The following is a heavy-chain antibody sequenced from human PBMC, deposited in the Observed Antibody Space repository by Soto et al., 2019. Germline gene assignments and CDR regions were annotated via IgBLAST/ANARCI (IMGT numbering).Heavy chain of an antibody. J-gene: IGHJ5*02. CDR2: IYSGDNT. V-gene: IGHV3-53*02. Sequence: EVQLEETGGGLIQPGGSLRLSCEASGFSIRTYYMSWVRQAPGKGLEWVSVIYSGDNTNYADSVRGRFTISRDISTNKVYLQMSSLRSEDTAVYYCARTSPAGSDFWSGQGWFDAWGQGILVTISS. CDR1: GFSIRTYY. CDR3: ARTSPAGSDFWSGQGWFDA. D-gene: IGHD3-3*01.